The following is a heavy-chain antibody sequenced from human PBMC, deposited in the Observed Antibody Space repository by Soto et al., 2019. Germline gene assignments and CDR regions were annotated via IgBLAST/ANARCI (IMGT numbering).Heavy chain of an antibody. CDR3: ARGEPIVLLLN. CDR1: GGSFSGYY. J-gene: IGHJ4*02. Sequence: SETLSLTCAVYGGSFSGYYWSWIRQPPGKGLEWIGEINHSGSTNYNPSLKSRVTISVDTSKNQFSLKLSSVTAADTAVYYCARGEPIVLLLNRGQGTLVTVSS. V-gene: IGHV4-34*01. CDR2: INHSGST. D-gene: IGHD3-10*01.